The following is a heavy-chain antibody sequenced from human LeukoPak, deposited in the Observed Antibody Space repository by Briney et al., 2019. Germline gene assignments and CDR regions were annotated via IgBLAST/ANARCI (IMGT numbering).Heavy chain of an antibody. V-gene: IGHV3-30*02. CDR3: TTDQPPNYNYYGSGSYIDY. D-gene: IGHD3-10*01. CDR1: GFTFSSYG. J-gene: IGHJ4*02. Sequence: PGGSLRLSCAASGFTFSSYGMHWVRQAPGKGLEWVAFIRYDGSNKYYADSVKGRFTISRDNSKNTLYLQMNSLKTEDTAVYYCTTDQPPNYNYYGSGSYIDYWGQGTLVTVSS. CDR2: IRYDGSNK.